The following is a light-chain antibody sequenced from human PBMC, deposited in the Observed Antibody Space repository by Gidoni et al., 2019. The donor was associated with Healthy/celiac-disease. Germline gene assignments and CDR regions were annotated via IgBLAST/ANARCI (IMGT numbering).Light chain of an antibody. V-gene: IGKV3-15*01. CDR3: RQYNNWPQT. J-gene: IGKJ1*01. CDR1: QSVGSN. Sequence: EIVMTQSPATLSVSPGERATLSCRASQSVGSNLAGYQQNPGQAPRPLIYGASTRATGIPARFSGSGSGTEFTLTISSLRSEVFAVYYCRQYNNWPQTFGQGTKVEIK. CDR2: GAS.